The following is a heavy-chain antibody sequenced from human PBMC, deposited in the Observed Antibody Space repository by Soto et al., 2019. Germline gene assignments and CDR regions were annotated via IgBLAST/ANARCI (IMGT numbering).Heavy chain of an antibody. CDR2: IYYSGST. CDR1: GGSISSYY. D-gene: IGHD3-10*01. CDR3: ARSEWFGELASGDYFDY. Sequence: QVQLQESGPGLVKPSETLSLTCTVSGGSISSYYWSWIRQPPGKGLEWIGYIYYSGSTNYNPSLKSRVTISVATSKNQFSLKLSSVTAADTAVYYCARSEWFGELASGDYFDYWGQGTLVTVSS. V-gene: IGHV4-59*01. J-gene: IGHJ4*02.